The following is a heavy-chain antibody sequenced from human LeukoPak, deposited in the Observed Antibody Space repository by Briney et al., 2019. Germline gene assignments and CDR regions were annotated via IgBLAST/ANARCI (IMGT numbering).Heavy chain of an antibody. CDR3: ARDFRIWGAFDI. D-gene: IGHD3-16*01. Sequence: GGSLRLSCAASGFTFSSYSMNWVRQAPGKGLGWVAFIRYDGSNKYYADSVKGRFTISRDNSKNTLYLQMNSLRAEDTAVYYCARDFRIWGAFDIWGQGTMVTVSS. V-gene: IGHV3-30*02. CDR1: GFTFSSYS. CDR2: IRYDGSNK. J-gene: IGHJ3*02.